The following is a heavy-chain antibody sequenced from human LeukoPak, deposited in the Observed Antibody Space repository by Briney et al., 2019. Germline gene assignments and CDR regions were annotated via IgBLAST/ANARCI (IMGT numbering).Heavy chain of an antibody. D-gene: IGHD3-22*01. CDR1: GFTFSSYA. J-gene: IGHJ4*02. CDR2: ISGSGGST. Sequence: GGPLTLSCAASGFTFSSYAMSWLRQAPGKGLEWVSAISGSGGSTYYADSVKGRFTISRDNSKNTLYLQMNSLRAEDTGVYYCAKEASGYRNDYWGQGTLVTVSS. CDR3: AKEASGYRNDY. V-gene: IGHV3-23*01.